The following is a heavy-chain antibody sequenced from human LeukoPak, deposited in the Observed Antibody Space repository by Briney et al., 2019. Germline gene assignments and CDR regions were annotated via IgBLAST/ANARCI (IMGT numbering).Heavy chain of an antibody. Sequence: ASVKVSCKASGYTFTSYYMHWVRQAPGQRLEWMGIINPSGGSTSYAQKFQGRVTMTRDTSTSTVYMELSSLRSEDTAVYYCARWGFADIVVVPAATPDYGDYSPPTYYYYYGMDVWGQGTTVTVSS. CDR3: ARWGFADIVVVPAATPDYGDYSPPTYYYYYGMDV. D-gene: IGHD2-2*01. CDR1: GYTFTSYY. J-gene: IGHJ6*02. CDR2: INPSGGST. V-gene: IGHV1-46*01.